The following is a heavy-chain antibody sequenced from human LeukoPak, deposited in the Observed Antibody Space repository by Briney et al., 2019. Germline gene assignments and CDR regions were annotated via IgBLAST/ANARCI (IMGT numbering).Heavy chain of an antibody. CDR3: AKDSSSLAPFGDLDY. J-gene: IGHJ4*02. CDR2: ISSSGSTI. CDR1: GFTFSSYE. Sequence: GGSLRLSCAASGFTFSSYEMNWVRQAPGKGLEWVSYISSSGSTIYYADSVKGRFTISRDNSKNTMYLQMNSLRAEDTAVYYCAKDSSSLAPFGDLDYWGQGTLVTVSS. V-gene: IGHV3-48*03. D-gene: IGHD3-10*01.